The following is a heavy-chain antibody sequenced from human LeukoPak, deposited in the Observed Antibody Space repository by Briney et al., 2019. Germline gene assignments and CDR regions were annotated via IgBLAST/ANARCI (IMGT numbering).Heavy chain of an antibody. Sequence: GGSLRLSCAASGFSFSSNWMSWVRQAPGKGLEWVANIKEDGSEKYYVDSVKGRFTISRDNAKKSLYLQMNSLRAEDTAVYYCAKDVARCSGGSCYILDPGYMDVWGKGTTVTVSS. D-gene: IGHD2-15*01. CDR1: GFSFSSNW. J-gene: IGHJ6*03. CDR3: AKDVARCSGGSCYILDPGYMDV. CDR2: IKEDGSEK. V-gene: IGHV3-7*03.